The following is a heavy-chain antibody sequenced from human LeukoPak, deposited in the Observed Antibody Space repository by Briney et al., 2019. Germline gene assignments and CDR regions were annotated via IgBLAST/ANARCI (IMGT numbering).Heavy chain of an antibody. Sequence: GGSLTLSCAASGFAFRTYAMTWVRQAPARGLEWVAAISGRGDSTYYADSAEGRFTISRDNPKNTLYLQMNSLRAEDTAVYYCAEVRYFGPSAFDIWGQGTMVTVSS. D-gene: IGHD3-9*01. CDR2: ISGRGDST. CDR3: AEVRYFGPSAFDI. CDR1: GFAFRTYA. J-gene: IGHJ3*02. V-gene: IGHV3-23*01.